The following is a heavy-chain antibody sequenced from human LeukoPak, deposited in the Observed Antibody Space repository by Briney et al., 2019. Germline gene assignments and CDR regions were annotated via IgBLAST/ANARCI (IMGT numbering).Heavy chain of an antibody. CDR3: AHRSYYDSSGYLPNDDAFDI. J-gene: IGHJ3*02. D-gene: IGHD3-22*01. CDR1: GFSLSASGVG. V-gene: IGHV2-5*01. Sequence: ESGPTLVNPTQTLTLTCTFSGFSLSASGVGVGWIRQPPGKALEWLALIYWNDDKRYSPSLKSRLTITKDTSKNQVVLTMTNMDPVDTATYYCAHRSYYDSSGYLPNDDAFDIWGQGTMVTVSS. CDR2: IYWNDDK.